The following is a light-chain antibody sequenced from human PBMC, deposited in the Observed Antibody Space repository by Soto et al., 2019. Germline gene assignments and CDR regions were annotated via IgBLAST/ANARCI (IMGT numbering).Light chain of an antibody. Sequence: DIPMTQSPSSPSAFVGDSVTITCHASQRISTFLNWYHQKPGKAPKLLIYSASYLQSGVPSNFSGSGSGTDFTLSIVTLQPEDVGTYFYQQCYRLPLTFGGGTKVEI. CDR3: QQCYRLPLT. J-gene: IGKJ4*01. CDR1: QRISTF. V-gene: IGKV1-39*01. CDR2: SAS.